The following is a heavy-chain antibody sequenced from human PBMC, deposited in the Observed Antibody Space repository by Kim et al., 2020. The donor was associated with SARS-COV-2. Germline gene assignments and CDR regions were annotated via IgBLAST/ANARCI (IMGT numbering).Heavy chain of an antibody. J-gene: IGHJ1*01. Sequence: GGSLRLSCVASGFSSTDAWISWVRQAPGKGLQWVGRIRSAHDGGTTDYAAPVKGRFTISRDDSKNTLYLRMDSLNTEDTAVYYCATRSSLGEPLWGQGTL. CDR1: GFSSTDAW. CDR3: ATRSSLGEPL. V-gene: IGHV3-15*01. CDR2: IRSAHDGGTT. D-gene: IGHD3-16*01.